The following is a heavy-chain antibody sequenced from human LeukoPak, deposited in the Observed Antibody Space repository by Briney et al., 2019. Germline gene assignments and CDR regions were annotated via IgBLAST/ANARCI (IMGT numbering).Heavy chain of an antibody. J-gene: IGHJ5*02. CDR2: IYSGGST. CDR3: ARIVVNSIAVAHWFDP. D-gene: IGHD6-19*01. CDR1: GFTVSSNY. V-gene: IGHV3-53*01. Sequence: GGSLRLSRAASGFTVSSNYMSWVRQAPGKGLEWVSVIYSGGSTYYADSVKGRFTISRDNSKNTLYLQMNSLRAEDTAVYYCARIVVNSIAVAHWFDPWGQGTLVTVSS.